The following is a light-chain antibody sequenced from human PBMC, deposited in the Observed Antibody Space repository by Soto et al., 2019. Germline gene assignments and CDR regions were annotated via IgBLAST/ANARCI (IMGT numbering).Light chain of an antibody. J-gene: IGKJ2*01. CDR3: QQYYSPPYT. Sequence: DIVMTQSPDSLAVSLGERATINCKSSQSVLYSSNNKNYLAWYQQKPGQPPKLLIYWASTRESGVPDRFSGSGSGTDFTLTISSLQAEDVSVYYFQQYYSPPYTFGQGTKLEIK. V-gene: IGKV4-1*01. CDR2: WAS. CDR1: QSVLYSSNNKNY.